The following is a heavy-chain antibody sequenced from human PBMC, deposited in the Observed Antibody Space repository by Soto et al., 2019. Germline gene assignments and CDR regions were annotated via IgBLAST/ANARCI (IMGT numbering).Heavy chain of an antibody. J-gene: IGHJ6*02. CDR2: IYYSGST. Sequence: SETLSLTCTVSGGSIISGGYYWILIRQHPGKGLEWIGYIYYSGSTYYNPSLKSRVTISVDTSKNQFSLKLSSVTAADTAVYYCAREGGYGYGMDVWGQGTTVTVSS. D-gene: IGHD3-22*01. CDR3: AREGGYGYGMDV. CDR1: GGSIISGGYY. V-gene: IGHV4-31*03.